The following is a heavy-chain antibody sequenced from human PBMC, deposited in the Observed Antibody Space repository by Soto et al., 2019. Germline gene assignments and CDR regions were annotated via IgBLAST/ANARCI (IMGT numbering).Heavy chain of an antibody. D-gene: IGHD3-22*01. Sequence: SGATLVNPTQTLTLTCTFSGFSLSTIRVAVGWIRQPPGKALEWLALIYWDDDKRYSPSLQSRLTVTKDTSKNQVVLTLTNMDPVDTATYYFAHKGIAGYFGYWGQGTLGTVSS. J-gene: IGHJ4*02. CDR1: GFSLSTIRVA. CDR2: IYWDDDK. CDR3: AHKGIAGYFGY. V-gene: IGHV2-5*02.